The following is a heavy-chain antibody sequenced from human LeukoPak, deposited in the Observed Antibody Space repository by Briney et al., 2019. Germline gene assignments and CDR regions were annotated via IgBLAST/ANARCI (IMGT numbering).Heavy chain of an antibody. Sequence: GWSLRLSCAASVFTFRRYAMSWLRQAPAEGREWVSSITTSGGSTYYADSVKGRFTISRDNAKNTLYLQMNSLRAEDTAVYYCAKDHYVSGRYDAFDIWGQGTMVTVS. CDR1: VFTFRRYA. D-gene: IGHD3-10*01. CDR3: AKDHYVSGRYDAFDI. J-gene: IGHJ3*02. CDR2: ITTSGGST. V-gene: IGHV3-23*01.